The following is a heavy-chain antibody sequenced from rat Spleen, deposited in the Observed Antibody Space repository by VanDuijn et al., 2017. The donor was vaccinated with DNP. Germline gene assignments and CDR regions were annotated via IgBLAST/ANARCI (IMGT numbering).Heavy chain of an antibody. Sequence: EVQLVESGGGLVQPGNSLKLSCAASGFTFSDYAMAWVRQAPKKGLEWVATISYDGSGTYYRDSVKGRFTVSRDNAKSTLFLQMDSLRSEDTATYSCARPKTNWGLDFDYWGQGVMVTVSS. CDR3: ARPKTNWGLDFDY. CDR2: ISYDGSGT. J-gene: IGHJ2*01. V-gene: IGHV5-17*01. D-gene: IGHD5-1*01. CDR1: GFTFSDYA.